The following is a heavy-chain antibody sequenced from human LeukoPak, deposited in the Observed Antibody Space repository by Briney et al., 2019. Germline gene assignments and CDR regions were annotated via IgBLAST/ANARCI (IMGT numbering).Heavy chain of an antibody. D-gene: IGHD2-2*01. CDR3: ARHRSWGLPAAILDN. CDR2: LSYRGSS. Sequence: PSETLSLTCTVSGGSISHNVYYWGWIRQPPGKGLEWIGGLSYRGSSYYSPSLKSRITISVDMSKNQFSLQLISVTAADTAVYYCARHRSWGLPAAILDNWGQGTLVTVSS. V-gene: IGHV4-39*01. CDR1: GGSISHNVYY. J-gene: IGHJ4*02.